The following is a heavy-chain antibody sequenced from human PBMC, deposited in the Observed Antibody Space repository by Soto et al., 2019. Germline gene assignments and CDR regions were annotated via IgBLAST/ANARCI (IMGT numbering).Heavy chain of an antibody. CDR1: GFTFISYS. V-gene: IGHV3-21*04. CDR3: AKQARYSNSWHYYDS. Sequence: PGGSLILSCAASGFTFISYSMNWVRQAPGKGLEWVSVISSSSSYIYYADSVKGRFTISRDNAKDTLYLQLNSLTVEDTAIYYCAKQARYSNSWHYYDSWGQGALVTVSS. D-gene: IGHD6-13*01. J-gene: IGHJ4*02. CDR2: ISSSSSYI.